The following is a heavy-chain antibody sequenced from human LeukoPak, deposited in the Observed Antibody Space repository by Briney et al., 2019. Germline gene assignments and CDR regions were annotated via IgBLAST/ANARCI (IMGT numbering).Heavy chain of an antibody. J-gene: IGHJ4*02. CDR1: GFTFSSYW. CDR3: ARGIAAAGTSSFY. V-gene: IGHV3-74*01. Sequence: GGSLRLSCAASGFTFSSYWMHWVRQAPGKGLVWVSRISPDGSDTRYADSVKGRFTISRDNAKNTLYLQMNSLRAEDTAVYYCARGIAAAGTSSFYWGQGTLVTVSS. CDR2: ISPDGSDT. D-gene: IGHD6-13*01.